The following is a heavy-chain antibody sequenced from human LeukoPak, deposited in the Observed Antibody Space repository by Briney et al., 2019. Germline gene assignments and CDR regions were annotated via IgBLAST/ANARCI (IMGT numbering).Heavy chain of an antibody. CDR3: ARDKVTY. CDR2: INMDEGGT. CDR1: GFTFSNYW. J-gene: IGHJ4*02. Sequence: GGSLRLSCAASGFTFSNYWMSWVRQAPGKGLEWVAHINMDEGGTYYVDSVKGRFTISRDNAKNSLYLQMNSLRVEDTAVYYCARDKVTYWGQGTLVTVSS. V-gene: IGHV3-7*01.